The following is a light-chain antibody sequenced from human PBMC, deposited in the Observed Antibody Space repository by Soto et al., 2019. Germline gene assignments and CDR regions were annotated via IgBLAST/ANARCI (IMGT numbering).Light chain of an antibody. V-gene: IGKV1-39*01. CDR1: QTISNF. J-gene: IGKJ4*01. CDR3: QQSYSTPLT. Sequence: DIQMTQSPSSLSASVGDRVTITCRASQTISNFLNWYQQKPGKAPKVLLYAASSLQSGVPARFSGSGSGTDFTLTISSLQPEDFATYFCQQSYSTPLTFGGGTKVEIK. CDR2: AAS.